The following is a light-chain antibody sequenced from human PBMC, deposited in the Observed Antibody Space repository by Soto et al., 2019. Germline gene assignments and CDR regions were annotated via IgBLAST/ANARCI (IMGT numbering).Light chain of an antibody. V-gene: IGKV1-5*01. CDR1: HSISSW. CDR2: DAS. Sequence: DIQMTQSPSTLSASVGDRVTITCRASHSISSWLAWYQQKPGKAPKLLIYDASSFESGVPSMFRGSGSGTEFPLTISSLQPDNFATYYCQQYKSYPLYTFGQGTKLEIK. J-gene: IGKJ2*01. CDR3: QQYKSYPLYT.